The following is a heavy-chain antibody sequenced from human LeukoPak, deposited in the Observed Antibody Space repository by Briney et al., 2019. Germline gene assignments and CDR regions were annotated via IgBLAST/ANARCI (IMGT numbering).Heavy chain of an antibody. Sequence: PGGSLRLSCVASGFPLSSYEMHWVRQAPGKGLEWVSYISSGGSTMYYADSVKGRFSISRDSAKNSLYLQMNSLRAEDTGFYYCARDLDVGASTGTFDYWGQGTRVTVSS. V-gene: IGHV3-48*03. CDR3: ARDLDVGASTGTFDY. D-gene: IGHD1-26*01. J-gene: IGHJ4*02. CDR2: ISSGGSTM. CDR1: GFPLSSYE.